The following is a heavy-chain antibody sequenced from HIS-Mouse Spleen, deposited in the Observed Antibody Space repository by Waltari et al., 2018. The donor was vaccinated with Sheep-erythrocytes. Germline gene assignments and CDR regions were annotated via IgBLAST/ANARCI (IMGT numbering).Heavy chain of an antibody. J-gene: IGHJ3*02. D-gene: IGHD1-1*01. CDR3: ARDTGTDAFDI. CDR2: ISSSSSYI. Sequence: EVQLVESGGGLVKPGGSLRLSCAAFGFTFSRYSMNWVRQAPGKGLEWVSSISSSSSYIYYADSVKGRFTISRDNAKNSLYLQMNSLRAEDTAVYYCARDTGTDAFDIWGQGTMVTVSS. CDR1: GFTFSRYS. V-gene: IGHV3-21*01.